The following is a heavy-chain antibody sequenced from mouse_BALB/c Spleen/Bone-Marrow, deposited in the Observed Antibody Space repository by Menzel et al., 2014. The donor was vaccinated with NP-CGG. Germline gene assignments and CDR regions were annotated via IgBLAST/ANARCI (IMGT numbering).Heavy chain of an antibody. Sequence: EVMLVESGGGLVQPGGSLKLSCATSGFTFSDYYMYWVRQTPEKRLEWVAYITKGGGSTYYPDIVKGRFTISRDNAKNTLYPQMSRLKSEDTAMYYCARQLAYAMDYWGQGTSVTVSS. CDR2: ITKGGGST. J-gene: IGHJ4*01. V-gene: IGHV5-12*02. CDR3: ARQLAYAMDY. D-gene: IGHD4-1*01. CDR1: GFTFSDYY.